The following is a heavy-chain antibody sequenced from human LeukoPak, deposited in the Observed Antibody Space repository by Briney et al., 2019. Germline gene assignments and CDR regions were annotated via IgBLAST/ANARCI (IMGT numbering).Heavy chain of an antibody. Sequence: SSETLSLTCTVSGGSISSGSYYWSWIRQPAGKGLEWIGRIYTSGSTNYNPSLKSRVTISVDTSKNQFSLKLSSVTAAETAVYYCARGTWELLRCYYYYMDVWGKGTTVTVSS. V-gene: IGHV4-61*02. J-gene: IGHJ6*03. CDR3: ARGTWELLRCYYYYMDV. D-gene: IGHD1-26*01. CDR2: IYTSGST. CDR1: GGSISSGSYY.